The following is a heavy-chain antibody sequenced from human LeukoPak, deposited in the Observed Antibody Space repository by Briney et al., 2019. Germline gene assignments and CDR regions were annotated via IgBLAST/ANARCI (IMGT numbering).Heavy chain of an antibody. D-gene: IGHD5-18*01. V-gene: IGHV5-51*01. CDR3: ARGGTYSYGSSDY. CDR1: GYRFTNYW. Sequence: GESLKISCKGSGYRFTNYWIGWVRQMPGKGLEWMGIIHHGNSGTRYSPSFQGQVTMSVDESITTTYLQWSSPRASDSAIYYCARGGTYSYGSSDYWGQGTLVTV. CDR2: IHHGNSGT. J-gene: IGHJ4*02.